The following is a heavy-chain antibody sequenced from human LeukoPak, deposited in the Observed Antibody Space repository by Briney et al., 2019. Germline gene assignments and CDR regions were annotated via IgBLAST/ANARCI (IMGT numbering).Heavy chain of an antibody. J-gene: IGHJ4*02. CDR3: AGGAHIAPTGL. CDR1: GFTFSSYW. Sequence: PGGSLRLSCAASGFTFSSYWMIWVRQAPGKGLEWVANIRQDGSEKYYVASVRGRFTISRDNAKNSLYLQMNSLRAEDTAIYYCAGGAHIAPTGLWGQGTLVTVSS. V-gene: IGHV3-7*01. CDR2: IRQDGSEK. D-gene: IGHD6-13*01.